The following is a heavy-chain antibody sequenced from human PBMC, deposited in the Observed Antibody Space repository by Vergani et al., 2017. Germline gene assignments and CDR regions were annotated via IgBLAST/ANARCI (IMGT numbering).Heavy chain of an antibody. CDR1: GGSFSGYY. V-gene: IGHV4-34*01. D-gene: IGHD3-9*01. CDR3: ATTHYDILTGYYTGYFDY. Sequence: QVQLQQWGAGLLKPSETLSLTCAVYGGSFSGYYWSWIHQPPGKGLEWIGEINHSGSTNYNPSLKSRVTISVDTSKNQFSLKLSSVTAADTAVYYCATTHYDILTGYYTGYFDYWGQGTLVTVSS. J-gene: IGHJ4*02. CDR2: INHSGST.